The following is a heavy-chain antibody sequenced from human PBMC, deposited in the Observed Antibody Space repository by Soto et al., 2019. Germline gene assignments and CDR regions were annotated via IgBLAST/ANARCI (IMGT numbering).Heavy chain of an antibody. V-gene: IGHV1-69*12. D-gene: IGHD6-13*01. J-gene: IGHJ6*02. CDR3: ASWLKEAGIGGNYDYGRDV. CDR1: GGTFSNYA. Sequence: QVQLVQSGAEVKKPGSSVKVSCKTSGGTFSNYALSWVRQAPGQGLEWMGGIMPMFGRADYAPKFQGRVTITADESTSTAHMDLSSLRSEDTAVYYCASWLKEAGIGGNYDYGRDVWGQGTTVTVSS. CDR2: IMPMFGRA.